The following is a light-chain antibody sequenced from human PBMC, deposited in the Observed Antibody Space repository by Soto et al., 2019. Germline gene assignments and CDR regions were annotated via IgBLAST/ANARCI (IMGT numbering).Light chain of an antibody. Sequence: DIEVTQSPDSLAVSLGERATINCKSSQSLLYSSTNWTYLAWYQKKSGQPPKMLIYWASSRLSGVPDRFRGTGSGTDFTLTINSVQAEDAAVYFCQQYYSAPLNFGGGTKVEIK. CDR2: WAS. J-gene: IGKJ4*01. CDR1: QSLLYSSTNWTY. V-gene: IGKV4-1*01. CDR3: QQYYSAPLN.